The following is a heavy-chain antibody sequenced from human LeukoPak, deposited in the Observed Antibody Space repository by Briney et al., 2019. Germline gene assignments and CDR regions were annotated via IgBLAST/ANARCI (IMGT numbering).Heavy chain of an antibody. V-gene: IGHV3-74*01. CDR1: GFTFSSYW. Sequence: PGGSLRLSCVASGFTFSSYWMHWVRQVPGKGLVWVSRINSDGSSTNYADSVKGRFTISRDNAKNTPYLQMNSLRAEDTAVYYCARYFGGLDYWGQGTLVTVSS. CDR3: ARYFGGLDY. J-gene: IGHJ4*02. CDR2: INSDGSST. D-gene: IGHD4-23*01.